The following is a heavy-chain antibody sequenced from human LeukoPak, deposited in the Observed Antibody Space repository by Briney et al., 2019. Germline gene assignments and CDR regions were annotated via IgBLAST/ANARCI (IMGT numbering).Heavy chain of an antibody. J-gene: IGHJ6*02. CDR3: ARGPPAKPGTGYYYGMDV. CDR2: INHSGST. CDR1: GGSFSAYY. D-gene: IGHD2-2*01. Sequence: SETLSLTCAVYGGSFSAYYWSWIRQPPGKGLEWIGEINHSGSTNYNPSLKSRVTISVDMSKNQFSLKLSSVTAADTAVYYCARGPPAKPGTGYYYGMDVWGQGTTVTVSS. V-gene: IGHV4-34*01.